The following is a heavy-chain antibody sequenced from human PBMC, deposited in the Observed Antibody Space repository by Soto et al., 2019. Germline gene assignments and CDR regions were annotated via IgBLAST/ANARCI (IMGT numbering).Heavy chain of an antibody. D-gene: IGHD1-1*01. Sequence: PSETLSLTCTVSGASVSVFYWSLIRKSAGKGLEWIGRIYATGTTDYNPSLKSRVMMSVDTSKKQFSLKLRSVTAADTAVYYCVRDGTKTLRAWFDPWVHGRSVTV. CDR3: VRDGTKTLRAWFDP. V-gene: IGHV4-4*07. J-gene: IGHJ5*02. CDR1: GASVSVFY. CDR2: IYATGTT.